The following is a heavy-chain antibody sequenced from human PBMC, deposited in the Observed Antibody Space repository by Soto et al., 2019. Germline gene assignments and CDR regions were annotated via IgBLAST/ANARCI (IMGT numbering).Heavy chain of an antibody. Sequence: GGSLRLSCAASGFTFSSYGMHWVRQAPGKGLEWVAVISCDGSNKYYADSVKGRFTISRDNSKNTLYVQMNGLRAADTAVYYCAKDPRYNSGWAPYSYYGMDVWGQGTTVTVSS. V-gene: IGHV3-30*18. CDR2: ISCDGSNK. J-gene: IGHJ6*02. CDR3: AKDPRYNSGWAPYSYYGMDV. D-gene: IGHD6-19*01. CDR1: GFTFSSYG.